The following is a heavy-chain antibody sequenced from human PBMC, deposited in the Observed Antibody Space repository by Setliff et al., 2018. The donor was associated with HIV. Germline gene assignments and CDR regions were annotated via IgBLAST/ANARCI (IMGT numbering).Heavy chain of an antibody. CDR3: ARGIWSATTADYYLDV. Sequence: GASVKVSCKVSGYTLTELSMHWVRQAPGKGLEWMGGFDPEDGETIYAQKFQGRVTITRDTSASTADMEMSGLRSEDTADYYCARGIWSATTADYYLDVWGQGTTVTVSS. V-gene: IGHV1-24*01. D-gene: IGHD3-3*01. J-gene: IGHJ6*03. CDR1: GYTLTELS. CDR2: FDPEDGET.